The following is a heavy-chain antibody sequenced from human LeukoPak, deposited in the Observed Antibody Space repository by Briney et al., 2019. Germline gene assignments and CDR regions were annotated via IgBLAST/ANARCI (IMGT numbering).Heavy chain of an antibody. D-gene: IGHD3-22*01. CDR2: ICYDGSNK. CDR1: GFTFSSYC. CDR3: ARDSYDSSGYYLPFDY. V-gene: IGHV3-33*01. Sequence: GGSLRLSCAASGFTFSSYCMHWVRQAPGKGLEWVAVICYDGSNKYYADSVKGRFTISRDNSKNTLYLQMNSLRAEDTAVYYCARDSYDSSGYYLPFDYWGQGTLVTVSS. J-gene: IGHJ4*02.